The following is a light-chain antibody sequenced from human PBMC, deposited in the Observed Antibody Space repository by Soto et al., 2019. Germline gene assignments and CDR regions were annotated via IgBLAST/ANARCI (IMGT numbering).Light chain of an antibody. J-gene: IGKJ3*01. CDR2: AVS. CDR1: QGISRW. V-gene: IGKV1-12*01. Sequence: DIQMTQSPTSVSASVGDRVTISCRASQGISRWLAWYQQKPGKAPKLLISAVSTLQSGVPSRFSGSGSGTDFTLTINNLQPEDFATYYCQQSDSFSRFTFGPGTKVEIK. CDR3: QQSDSFSRFT.